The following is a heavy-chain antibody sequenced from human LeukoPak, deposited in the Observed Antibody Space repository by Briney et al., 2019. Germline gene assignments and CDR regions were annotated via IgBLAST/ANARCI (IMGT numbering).Heavy chain of an antibody. CDR2: INHSGST. Sequence: SETLSLTCAVYGGSFSGYYWSWIRQPPGKGLEWVGEINHSGSTNYNPSLKSRVTISVDTSKNQFSLTLSSVTAADTAVYYGARGSRRVSYGDYPPPSRPYYFDYWGQGTLVTVSS. CDR3: ARGSRRVSYGDYPPPSRPYYFDY. CDR1: GGSFSGYY. J-gene: IGHJ4*02. D-gene: IGHD4-17*01. V-gene: IGHV4-34*01.